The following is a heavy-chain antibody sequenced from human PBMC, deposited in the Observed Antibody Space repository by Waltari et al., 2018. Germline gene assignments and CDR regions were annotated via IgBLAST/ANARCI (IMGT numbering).Heavy chain of an antibody. J-gene: IGHJ6*02. V-gene: IGHV5-51*01. Sequence: VQLVQSGAEVKKPGESLKISCQGSGYSFTDYWIAWVRLMPGKGLEWVGIIYGGDSDPRDGPSFQGQVTISADKAINTAYLQWSRLEASDTAIYYCARPWRSGWYYSGMDVWGQGTSVIVSS. CDR3: ARPWRSGWYYSGMDV. CDR1: GYSFTDYW. CDR2: IYGGDSDP. D-gene: IGHD6-19*01.